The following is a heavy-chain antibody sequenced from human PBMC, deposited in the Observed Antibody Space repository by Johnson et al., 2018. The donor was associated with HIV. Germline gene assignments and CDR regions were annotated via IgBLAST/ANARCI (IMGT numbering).Heavy chain of an antibody. CDR1: GFTFSNYW. Sequence: VQLVESGGGLVQPGGSLRLSCAASGFTFSNYWMQWVRQAPGKGLVWVSRINGDGSRSTYADSVKGRFTIARDNAKNSLYLQMNSLRVEDTAVYYCARDPEWSAFDIWGQGTMVTVSS. V-gene: IGHV3-74*01. D-gene: IGHD3-3*01. CDR2: INGDGSRS. CDR3: ARDPEWSAFDI. J-gene: IGHJ3*02.